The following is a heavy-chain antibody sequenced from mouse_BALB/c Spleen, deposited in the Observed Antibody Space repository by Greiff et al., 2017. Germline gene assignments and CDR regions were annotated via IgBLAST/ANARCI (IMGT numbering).Heavy chain of an antibody. D-gene: IGHD1-1*01. CDR1: GYSITSDYA. V-gene: IGHV3-2*02. Sequence: EVKLMESGPGLVKPSQSLSLTCTVTGYSITSDYAWYWIRQSPGNKLEWMGYISYSGSTSYNPSLKSRIPITRNTSKNQFFLQLNSVTTEDTATYCCARSYYGSPWFAYWGQGTLVTVSA. J-gene: IGHJ3*01. CDR2: ISYSGST. CDR3: ARSYYGSPWFAY.